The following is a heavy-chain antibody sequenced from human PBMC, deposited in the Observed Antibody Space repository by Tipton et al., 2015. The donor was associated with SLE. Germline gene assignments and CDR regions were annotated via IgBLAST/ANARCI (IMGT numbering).Heavy chain of an antibody. V-gene: IGHV4-38-2*01. D-gene: IGHD6-13*01. Sequence: TLSLTCAVSGYSISSGYYWGWIRQPPGKGLEWIGSIYHSGGTYYNPSLKSRVTISVDTSKNQFSLKLSSVTAADTAVYYCAVGSSSGYFDYWGQGTLVTVSS. CDR3: AVGSSSGYFDY. CDR2: IYHSGGT. J-gene: IGHJ4*02. CDR1: GYSISSGYY.